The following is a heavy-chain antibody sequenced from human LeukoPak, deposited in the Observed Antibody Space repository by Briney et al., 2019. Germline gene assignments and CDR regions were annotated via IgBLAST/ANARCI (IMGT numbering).Heavy chain of an antibody. CDR1: GGTFSSYA. Sequence: ASVKVSCKASGGTFSSYAISWVRQAPGQGLEWMGWISAYNGNTIYAQKFQGRVTMTEDTSTDTAYMELSSLRSEDTAVYYCATSRGYQLLLYYWGQGTLVTVSS. CDR3: ATSRGYQLLLYY. J-gene: IGHJ4*02. D-gene: IGHD2-2*01. CDR2: ISAYNGNT. V-gene: IGHV1-18*01.